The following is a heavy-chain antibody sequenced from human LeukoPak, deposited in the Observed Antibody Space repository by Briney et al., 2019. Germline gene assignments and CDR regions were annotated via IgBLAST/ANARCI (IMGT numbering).Heavy chain of an antibody. CDR2: ISGGSIT. Sequence: PGGSLRLSCVASGFSFRNYAIHWIRQAPGKGLEWVSSISGGSITFYADSVKGRFTISRDNSKNMMYLQMNSLRAEDTAVYYCVRDVGGIYYVFGYWGQGTLVTVSS. D-gene: IGHD1-26*01. V-gene: IGHV3-23*01. CDR1: GFSFRNYA. J-gene: IGHJ4*02. CDR3: VRDVGGIYYVFGY.